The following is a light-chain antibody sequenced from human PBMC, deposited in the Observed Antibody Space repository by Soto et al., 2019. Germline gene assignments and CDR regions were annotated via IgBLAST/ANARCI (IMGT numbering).Light chain of an antibody. CDR2: DAS. V-gene: IGKV1-5*01. Sequence: DVQMTQSSSTLSASVGDRVTITCRASQSISSWLAWYQQKPGKAPNLLIYDASSLESGVPSRFSGSGSGTEFTLTISSLQPDDFATYYCQPYNTYSGTFGQGTKADIK. CDR1: QSISSW. CDR3: QPYNTYSGT. J-gene: IGKJ1*01.